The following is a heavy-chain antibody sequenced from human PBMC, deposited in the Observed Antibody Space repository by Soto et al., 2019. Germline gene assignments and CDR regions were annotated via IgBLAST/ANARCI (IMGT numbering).Heavy chain of an antibody. CDR1: GGSTSSDNCL. V-gene: IGHV4-39*01. Sequence: SETLSLTCTVSGGSTSSDNCLWGWIRQPPGKGLEWIGNIHYSGSTYYDSSLQSRVTISIDTSKNQFSLKLSSVTATDTAVYYCASQHYYDSSGYYVVYWGQGTLVTVSS. CDR2: IHYSGST. D-gene: IGHD3-22*01. CDR3: ASQHYYDSSGYYVVY. J-gene: IGHJ4*02.